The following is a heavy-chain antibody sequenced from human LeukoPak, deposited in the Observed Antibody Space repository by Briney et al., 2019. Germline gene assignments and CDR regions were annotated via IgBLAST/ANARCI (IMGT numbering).Heavy chain of an antibody. CDR3: ARDFLYGDYGTTWGYYYYYYGMDV. J-gene: IGHJ6*02. CDR1: GFTFSSYW. Sequence: GGSLRLSCAASGFTFSSYWMHWVRQAPGKGLVWVSRINSDGSSTSYADSVKGRFTISRDNAKSTLYLQMNSLRAEDTAVYYCARDFLYGDYGTTWGYYYYYYGMDVWGQGTTVTVSS. V-gene: IGHV3-74*01. CDR2: INSDGSST. D-gene: IGHD4-17*01.